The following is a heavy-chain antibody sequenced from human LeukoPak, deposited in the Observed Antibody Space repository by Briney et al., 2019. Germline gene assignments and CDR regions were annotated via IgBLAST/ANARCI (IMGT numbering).Heavy chain of an antibody. CDR1: GGSISSSSYY. V-gene: IGHV4-39*07. CDR3: ARDSSAGYYGMDV. Sequence: SETLSLTCTVSGGSISSSSYYWGWIRQPPGKGLEWIGSIYYSGSTYYNPSLKSRVTISVDTSKNQFSLKLSSVTAADTAVYYCARDSSAGYYGMDVWGQGTTVTVSS. D-gene: IGHD6-25*01. CDR2: IYYSGST. J-gene: IGHJ6*02.